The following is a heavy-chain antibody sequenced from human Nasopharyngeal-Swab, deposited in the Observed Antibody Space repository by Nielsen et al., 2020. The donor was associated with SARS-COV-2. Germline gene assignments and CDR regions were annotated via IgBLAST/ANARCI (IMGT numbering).Heavy chain of an antibody. V-gene: IGHV3-53*01. CDR2: IYSGGST. CDR3: ARDYRGSYYSDYYYGMDV. Sequence: AETLRLSCAASGFTVSSNYMSWVRQAPGKGLEWVSVIYSGGSTYYADSVKSRFTISRYNSKNTLYLQMNSLRAEDTAVYYCARDYRGSYYSDYYYGMDVWGQGTTVTVSS. D-gene: IGHD1-26*01. J-gene: IGHJ6*02. CDR1: GFTVSSNY.